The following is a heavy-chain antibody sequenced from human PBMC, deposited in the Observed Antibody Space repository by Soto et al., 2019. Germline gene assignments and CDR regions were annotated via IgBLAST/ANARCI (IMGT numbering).Heavy chain of an antibody. V-gene: IGHV4-31*03. Sequence: SETLSLTCSVSGGSISTVGHYWTWIRQPPGKGLEWIGSIYPTGSTYYSKSLRSRLTMSVDTSKSQFSLRLSSVTAADTAVYYCARATGTLRSRNCDYWGQGSLVTVSS. CDR3: ARATGTLRSRNCDY. J-gene: IGHJ4*02. CDR2: IYPTGST. CDR1: GGSISTVGHY. D-gene: IGHD1-1*01.